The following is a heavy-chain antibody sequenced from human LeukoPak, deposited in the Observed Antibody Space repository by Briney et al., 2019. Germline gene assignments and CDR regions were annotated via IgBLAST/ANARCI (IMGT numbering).Heavy chain of an antibody. CDR3: ARYFCPNGLCSHFDY. J-gene: IGHJ4*02. Sequence: SETLSLTCTVSGDSTSSYFWSWIRQPPGKGLEWIGYIHHTGITNYNPSLKSRVTISVDTAKNQFSLKLSSVTAADTAIYYCARYFCPNGLCSHFDYWGQGTLVTVSS. CDR1: GDSTSSYF. V-gene: IGHV4-59*01. D-gene: IGHD2-8*01. CDR2: IHHTGIT.